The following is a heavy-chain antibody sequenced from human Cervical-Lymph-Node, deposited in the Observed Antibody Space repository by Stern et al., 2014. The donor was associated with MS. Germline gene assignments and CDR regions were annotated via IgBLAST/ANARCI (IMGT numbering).Heavy chain of an antibody. CDR2: IRNKANSYTT. V-gene: IGHV3-72*01. CDR3: ARGRNSFDS. Sequence: EVQLLESGGGLVQPGGSLRLSCAASGFTFSDYYMDWVRQAPGKGLEWVGRIRNKANSYTTEYAASVKGRFTISRDDSKNSLFLQMTSLRTEDTAVYYCARGRNSFDSWGQGTLVTVSS. CDR1: GFTFSDYY. J-gene: IGHJ5*01.